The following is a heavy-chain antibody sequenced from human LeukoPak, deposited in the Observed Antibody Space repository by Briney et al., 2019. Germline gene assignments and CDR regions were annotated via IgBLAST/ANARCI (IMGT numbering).Heavy chain of an antibody. V-gene: IGHV4-34*01. CDR1: GGSFSGYY. CDR2: INHSGST. D-gene: IGHD4-17*01. J-gene: IGHJ3*02. Sequence: SETLSLTCAVYGGSFSGYYWSWIRRPPGKGLEWIGEINHSGSTNYNPSLKSRVTISVDTSKNQFSLKLSSVTAADTAVYYCARGVGSYGDYGVRYDAFDIWGQGTMVTVSS. CDR3: ARGVGSYGDYGVRYDAFDI.